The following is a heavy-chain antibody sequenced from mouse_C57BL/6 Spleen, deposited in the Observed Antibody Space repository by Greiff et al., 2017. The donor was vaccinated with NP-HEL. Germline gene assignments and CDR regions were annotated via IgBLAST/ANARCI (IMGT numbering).Heavy chain of an antibody. D-gene: IGHD2-3*01. J-gene: IGHJ2*01. CDR1: GYTFTSYW. Sequence: VQLQQSGAELVKPGASVKLSCKASGYTFTSYWMHWVKQRPGQGLEWIGMIHPNSGSTNYNEKFKSKATLTVDKSSSTAYMQLSSLTSEDSAVYYCARSYDGYYEDYWGQGTTLTVSS. CDR2: IHPNSGST. CDR3: ARSYDGYYEDY. V-gene: IGHV1-64*01.